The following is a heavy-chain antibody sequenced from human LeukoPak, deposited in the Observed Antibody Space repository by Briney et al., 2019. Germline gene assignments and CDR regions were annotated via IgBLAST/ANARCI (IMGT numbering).Heavy chain of an antibody. Sequence: GASVKVSCKASGGTFSSYAISWVRQAPGQGLEWMGGIIPIIGTANYAQKFKGRVTITADESTSTAYMELSSLRSEDTAVYYCATGYGDYVRYYFDYWGQGTLVTVSS. CDR2: IIPIIGTA. J-gene: IGHJ4*02. CDR1: GGTFSSYA. D-gene: IGHD4-17*01. CDR3: ATGYGDYVRYYFDY. V-gene: IGHV1-69*13.